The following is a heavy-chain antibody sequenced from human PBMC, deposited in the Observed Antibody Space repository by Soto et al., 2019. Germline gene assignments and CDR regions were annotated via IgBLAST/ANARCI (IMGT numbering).Heavy chain of an antibody. CDR3: ARKWFGEPHKFDY. J-gene: IGHJ4*02. CDR2: IHHDGSS. CDR1: GGSISSTSW. D-gene: IGHD3-10*01. Sequence: QVQLQESGPGLVKPSGTLSLTCAVSGGSISSTSWWSWVRQPPGKGLDWIGEIHHDGSSNYNPSLQSRVTISVDKSKNQFSLKVNSVTAADTAVYYCARKWFGEPHKFDYWGQGALVTVSS. V-gene: IGHV4-4*02.